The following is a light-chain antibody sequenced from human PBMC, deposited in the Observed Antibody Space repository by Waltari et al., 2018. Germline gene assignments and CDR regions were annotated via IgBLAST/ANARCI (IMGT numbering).Light chain of an antibody. CDR3: QQYDSYSYT. CDR1: QNIGTW. V-gene: IGKV1-5*03. J-gene: IGKJ2*01. CDR2: KAS. Sequence: DIQMTQSPSTLSASVGDRVTITCRASQNIGTWLAWYQQKPGEAPKILMYKASSLESGGPSRFSGSGSGTEFTLTISSLQPDDFATYYCQQYDSYSYTFGQGTKLEIK.